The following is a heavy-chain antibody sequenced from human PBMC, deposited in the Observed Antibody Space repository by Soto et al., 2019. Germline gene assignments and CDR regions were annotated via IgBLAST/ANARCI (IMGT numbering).Heavy chain of an antibody. CDR1: GFSFGGYA. Sequence: EVQLVESGGDFVQPGGSLRLSCAGYGFSFGGYAMSWVRQAPGKGLEWISGVSGGGTSTYYAGSVKGRFTISRDSSVVYLQMNSLRADDTAVYYCAKWGGYYAYYSELDVCGRGTTVTVSS. V-gene: IGHV3-23*04. J-gene: IGHJ6*02. CDR2: VSGGGTST. D-gene: IGHD1-26*01. CDR3: AKWGGYYAYYSELDV.